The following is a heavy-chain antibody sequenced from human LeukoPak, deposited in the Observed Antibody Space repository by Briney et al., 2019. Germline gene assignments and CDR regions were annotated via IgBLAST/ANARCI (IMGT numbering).Heavy chain of an antibody. V-gene: IGHV4-59*08. D-gene: IGHD3-22*01. CDR1: GGSISSYY. CDR2: IYYSGST. J-gene: IGHJ4*02. CDR3: ARHRSEYDYDSSGYEAFDY. Sequence: SETLSLTCTVSGGSISSYYWSWIRQPPGKELQWIGYIYYSGSTNYDPSLKSRVTISVDTSKNHFSLKLSSVTAADTAVYYCARHRSEYDYDSSGYEAFDYWGQGALVTVSS.